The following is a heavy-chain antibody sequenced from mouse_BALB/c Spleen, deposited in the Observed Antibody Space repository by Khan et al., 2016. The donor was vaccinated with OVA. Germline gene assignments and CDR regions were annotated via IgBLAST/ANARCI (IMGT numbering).Heavy chain of an antibody. V-gene: IGHV9-3-1*01. CDR1: GFTLTNYG. J-gene: IGHJ1*01. CDR2: INTYTGEP. Sequence: QIQLVQSGPELKKPGETVKISCKASGFTLTNYGMSWVKQAPGKGLKWMGWINTYTGEPTNADDFKGRFAFSLETTASAAYLQINNLKNEDTATDFCGRKSYSYDRYFDVWGAGTTVTVSS. D-gene: IGHD2-12*01. CDR3: GRKSYSYDRYFDV.